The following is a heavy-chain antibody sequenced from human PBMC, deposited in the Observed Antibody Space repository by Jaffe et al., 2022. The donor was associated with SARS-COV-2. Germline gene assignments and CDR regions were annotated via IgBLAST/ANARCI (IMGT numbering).Heavy chain of an antibody. CDR2: ISSSSSYI. CDR3: ARDKSALSRDGYAPTYYGMDV. D-gene: IGHD5-12*01. Sequence: EVQLVESGGGLVKPGGSLRLSCAASGFTFSSYSMNWVRQAPGKGLEWVSSISSSSSYIYYADSVKGRFTISRDNAKNSLYLQMNSLRAEDTAVYYCARDKSALSRDGYAPTYYGMDVWGQGTTVTVSS. CDR1: GFTFSSYS. V-gene: IGHV3-21*01. J-gene: IGHJ6*02.